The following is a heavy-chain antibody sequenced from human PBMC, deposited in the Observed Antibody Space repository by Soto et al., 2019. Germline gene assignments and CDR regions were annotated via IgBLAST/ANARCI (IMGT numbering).Heavy chain of an antibody. Sequence: SETLSLTCAVSGGSISSGGYSWSWIRQPPGKGLEWIGYIYHSGSTYYNPSLKSRLTISVDTSKNQFSLSLNSVTAADTAVYYCARSVFPWGQGTLVTVSS. CDR3: ARSVFP. CDR1: GGSISSGGYS. CDR2: IYHSGST. V-gene: IGHV4-30-2*05. J-gene: IGHJ5*02.